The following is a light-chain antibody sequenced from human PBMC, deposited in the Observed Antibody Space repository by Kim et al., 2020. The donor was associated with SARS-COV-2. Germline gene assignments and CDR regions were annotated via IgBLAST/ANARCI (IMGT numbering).Light chain of an antibody. Sequence: DIQMTQSPSSLSASVGDRVTITCQASQGISNYLDWYQQKPGKVPKLLIYAASTLQSGVPSRFSGSGSGTDFTLTISSLQPEDVATYYCQKYNSAPLTFGGGTKVDIK. CDR3: QKYNSAPLT. CDR1: QGISNY. V-gene: IGKV1-27*01. J-gene: IGKJ4*01. CDR2: AAS.